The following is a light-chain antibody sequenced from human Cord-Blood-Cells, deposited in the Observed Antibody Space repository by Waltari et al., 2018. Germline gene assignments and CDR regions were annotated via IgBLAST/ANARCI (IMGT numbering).Light chain of an antibody. CDR2: EVS. V-gene: IGLV2-14*01. Sequence: QSALTQPASVSGSPGQSITISCTGTSSDVGGYNYVSWYQQHPGKAPKLMIYEVSNGPSGVSNRCSGSKSGNTASLTISGLQAEDEADYYCSSYTSSSTLLFGGGTKLTVL. CDR3: SSYTSSSTLL. CDR1: SSDVGGYNY. J-gene: IGLJ3*02.